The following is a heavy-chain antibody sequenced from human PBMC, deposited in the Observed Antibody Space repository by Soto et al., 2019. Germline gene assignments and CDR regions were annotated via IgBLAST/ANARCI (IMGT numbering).Heavy chain of an antibody. Sequence: QITLKESGPTLVKPTQTLTLTCTFSGFSLSTSGVGVGWIRQPPGKALEWLALIYWDDDKRYSPSLKSRLTITKDTSKNQVVLTMTNMGPVDTATYYCAHLTGYDYVWGSYRYGHLDYWGQGTLVTVSS. CDR1: GFSLSTSGVG. CDR2: IYWDDDK. D-gene: IGHD3-16*02. V-gene: IGHV2-5*02. J-gene: IGHJ4*02. CDR3: AHLTGYDYVWGSYRYGHLDY.